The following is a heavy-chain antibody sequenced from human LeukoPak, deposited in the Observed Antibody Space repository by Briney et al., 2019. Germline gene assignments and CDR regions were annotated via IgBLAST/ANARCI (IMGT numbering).Heavy chain of an antibody. CDR3: ARELRDYYYYGMDV. CDR1: GYTFTGYY. Sequence: GASVKVSCKASGYTFTGYYMHWVRQAPGQGLEWMGWINPNSGGTDYAQKFQGWVTMTRDTSISTAYMELSRLRSDDTAVYYCARELRDYYYYGMDVWGQGTTVTVSS. J-gene: IGHJ6*02. D-gene: IGHD3-16*01. CDR2: INPNSGGT. V-gene: IGHV1-2*04.